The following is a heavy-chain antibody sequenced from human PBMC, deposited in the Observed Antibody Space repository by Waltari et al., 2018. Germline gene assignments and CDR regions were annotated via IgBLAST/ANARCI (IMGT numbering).Heavy chain of an antibody. V-gene: IGHV3-15*01. Sequence: ELQLVASGGGLVKPGGSLRLSCAASGFTFSNAWMSWVRQAPGKGMDGGGRSKSKTDGGTTDYAAPVKGRFTISRDDSKNTLYLEMNSLKTEDTAVYYCTPYCTTTSCFAYYGMDVWGQGTTVTVSS. J-gene: IGHJ6*02. CDR2: SKSKTDGGTT. CDR3: TPYCTTTSCFAYYGMDV. CDR1: GFTFSNAW. D-gene: IGHD2-2*01.